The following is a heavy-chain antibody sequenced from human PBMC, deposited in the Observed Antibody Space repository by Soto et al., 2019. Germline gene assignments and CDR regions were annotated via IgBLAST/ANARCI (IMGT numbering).Heavy chain of an antibody. J-gene: IGHJ6*02. CDR3: AKDWDGFTVTGYTYGMDV. D-gene: IGHD6-13*01. CDR1: GFTFNRFW. V-gene: IGHV3-7*01. Sequence: GGALRLSCAASGFTFNRFWMSWVRQTPEKGLEWVANIREDGNEIHYEDSVKGRFAISRGDPQNSLFLQMDSLRPEDTAVYFCAKDWDGFTVTGYTYGMDVWGQGTTVTVSS. CDR2: IREDGNEI.